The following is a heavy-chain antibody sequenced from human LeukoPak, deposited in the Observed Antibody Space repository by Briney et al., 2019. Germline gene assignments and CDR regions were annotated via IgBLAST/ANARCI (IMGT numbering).Heavy chain of an antibody. J-gene: IGHJ5*02. CDR2: IRYDGSNK. D-gene: IGHD2-15*01. CDR1: GFTFSSYG. V-gene: IGHV3-30*02. CDR3: AKDPRRYCSGGSCPYNWFDP. Sequence: GGCLRLSCAASGFTFSSYGMHWVRQAPGKGLEWVAFIRYDGSNKYYADSVKGRFTISRDNSKNTLYLQMNSLRAEDTAVYYCAKDPRRYCSGGSCPYNWFDPWGQGTLVTVSS.